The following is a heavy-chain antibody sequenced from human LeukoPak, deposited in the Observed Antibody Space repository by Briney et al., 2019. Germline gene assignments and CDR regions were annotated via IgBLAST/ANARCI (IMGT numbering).Heavy chain of an antibody. Sequence: PGRSLRLSCAASGFTFSSYAMHWVRQDPGKGLEWVAVISYDGSNKYYADSVKGRFTISRDNSKNTLYLQMNSLRAEDTAVYYCARDEYSYGYRYYFDYWGQGTLVTVSS. V-gene: IGHV3-30*04. CDR3: ARDEYSYGYRYYFDY. CDR1: GFTFSSYA. CDR2: ISYDGSNK. J-gene: IGHJ4*02. D-gene: IGHD5-18*01.